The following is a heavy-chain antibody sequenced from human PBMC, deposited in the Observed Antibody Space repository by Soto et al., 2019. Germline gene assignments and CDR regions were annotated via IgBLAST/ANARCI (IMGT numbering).Heavy chain of an antibody. D-gene: IGHD3-10*01. J-gene: IGHJ4*02. Sequence: PSETLSLTCTVSGGSIRSYYWSWIRQSPGKGLEWIGYVYYSGSTNYNPSLKSRITILIDTSKNQFSLRLSSVTAADTAIYYCARDRDFYGSGSRNGGLDYWGQGTLVTVSS. CDR1: GGSIRSYY. CDR2: VYYSGST. V-gene: IGHV4-59*01. CDR3: ARDRDFYGSGSRNGGLDY.